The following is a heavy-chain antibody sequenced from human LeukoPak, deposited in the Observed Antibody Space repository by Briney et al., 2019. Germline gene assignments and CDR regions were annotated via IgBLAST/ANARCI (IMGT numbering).Heavy chain of an antibody. Sequence: GGSLRLSCAASGFTFDDYAMHWVRQAPGKGLEWVSLISGDGGSTYYADSVKGRFTISRDNSKNSLYLQMNSLRTEDTALYYCAKDGYCSSTSCSTGVDGMDVWGQGTTVTVSS. CDR2: ISGDGGST. CDR1: GFTFDDYA. CDR3: AKDGYCSSTSCSTGVDGMDV. J-gene: IGHJ6*02. D-gene: IGHD2-2*01. V-gene: IGHV3-43*02.